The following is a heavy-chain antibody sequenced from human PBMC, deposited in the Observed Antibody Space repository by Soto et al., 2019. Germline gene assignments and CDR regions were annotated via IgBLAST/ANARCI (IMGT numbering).Heavy chain of an antibody. D-gene: IGHD4-17*01. CDR2: FYYSQST. J-gene: IGHJ4*02. V-gene: IGHV4-39*01. CDR1: GGSLTSNSYY. Sequence: SETLSLTCTVSGGSLTSNSYYWGWIRQPPGKGLEWIGSFYYSQSTYFNPSLKSRVTISVETSKNQYSLKLSAVTAADTAVYYCARRSTVTYDYWGQGILVTVS. CDR3: ARRSTVTYDY.